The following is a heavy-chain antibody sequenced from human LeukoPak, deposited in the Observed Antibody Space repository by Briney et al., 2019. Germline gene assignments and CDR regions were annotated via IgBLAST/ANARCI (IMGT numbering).Heavy chain of an antibody. J-gene: IGHJ4*02. CDR3: VTDPLSLFGVLKTNY. V-gene: IGHV3-53*01. D-gene: IGHD3-3*01. CDR2: IYSGGST. Sequence: GGSLRLSCAASGFTVSSNYMSWVRQAPGKGLEWVSVIYSGGSTYYADSVKGRFTISRHNSKNTLYLQMNSLRVEDTALYYCVTDPLSLFGVLKTNYWGQGALVTVSS. CDR1: GFTVSSNY.